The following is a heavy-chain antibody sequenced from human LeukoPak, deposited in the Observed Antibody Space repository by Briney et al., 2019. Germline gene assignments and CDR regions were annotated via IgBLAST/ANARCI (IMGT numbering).Heavy chain of an antibody. V-gene: IGHV4-59*01. D-gene: IGHD6-13*01. J-gene: IGHJ4*02. CDR3: ARGVYIAAAQYGY. CDR2: IYYSGTT. CDR1: GGSISSYY. Sequence: SETLPLTCTVSGGSISSYYWSWIRQPPGKGLEWIGYIYYSGTTNYNPSLKSRVTISVDTSKNQFSLKLSSVTAADTTVYYCARGVYIAAAQYGYWGQGTLVTVSS.